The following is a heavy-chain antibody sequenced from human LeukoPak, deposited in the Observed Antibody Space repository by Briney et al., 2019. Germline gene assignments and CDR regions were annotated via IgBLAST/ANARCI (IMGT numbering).Heavy chain of an antibody. CDR3: ARDDQWLGHFDY. J-gene: IGHJ4*02. V-gene: IGHV4-59*01. Sequence: PSETLSLTCTVSGGSISSYYWSWIRQPPGKGLEWIGYIYYSGSTNYNPSLKSRVTISVDTSKNQFSLKLSSVTAADTAVYYCARDDQWLGHFDYWGQGTLVTVSS. D-gene: IGHD6-19*01. CDR1: GGSISSYY. CDR2: IYYSGST.